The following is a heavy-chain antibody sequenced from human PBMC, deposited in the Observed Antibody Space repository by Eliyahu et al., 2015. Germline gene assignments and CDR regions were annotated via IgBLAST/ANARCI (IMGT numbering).Heavy chain of an antibody. Sequence: EVQLLDSGGGFVQPGSSLRLSCAASGFTFTDXAMSWVRQAPGKGLEWVSTISGSNSVILYADSVKGRFTISRDTSENTLSLQMTXLRVEDTALYYCVKDRSVATYGTFDAWGQGTLVNVSS. J-gene: IGHJ4*02. D-gene: IGHD4-17*01. CDR2: ISGSNSVI. V-gene: IGHV3-23*01. CDR3: VKDRSVATYGTFDA. CDR1: GFTFTDXA.